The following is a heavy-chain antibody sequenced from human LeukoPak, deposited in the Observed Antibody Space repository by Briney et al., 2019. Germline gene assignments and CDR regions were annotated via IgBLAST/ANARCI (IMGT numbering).Heavy chain of an antibody. Sequence: PGGSLRLSCAASGFTFSSYGMSWVRQAPGKGLEWVANIKQDGSEEYYVDSVKGRFTISRDIARNSLYLQMNSLRAEDTAVYYCARDAGGWGYYFDYWGQGTLVTVSS. D-gene: IGHD3-10*01. V-gene: IGHV3-7*04. CDR2: IKQDGSEE. CDR1: GFTFSSYG. CDR3: ARDAGGWGYYFDY. J-gene: IGHJ4*02.